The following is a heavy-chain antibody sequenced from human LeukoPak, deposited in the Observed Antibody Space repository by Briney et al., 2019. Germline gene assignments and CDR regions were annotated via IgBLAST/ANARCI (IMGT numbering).Heavy chain of an antibody. D-gene: IGHD1-20*01. CDR2: IYYSGST. CDR3: ARQRGWKLPSITGLYYMDV. CDR1: GGSISSYY. V-gene: IGHV4-59*01. Sequence: KPSETLSLTCTVSGGSISSYYWSWIRQPPGKGLEWIGYIYYSGSTNYNPSLKSRVTISVDTSKNQFSLKLSSVTAADTAVYYCARQRGWKLPSITGLYYMDVWGKGTTVTVS. J-gene: IGHJ6*03.